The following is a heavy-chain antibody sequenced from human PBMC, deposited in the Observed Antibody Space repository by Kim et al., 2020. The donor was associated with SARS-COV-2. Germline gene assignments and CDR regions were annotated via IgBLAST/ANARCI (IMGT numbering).Heavy chain of an antibody. V-gene: IGHV6-1*01. J-gene: IGHJ4*02. Sequence: SQTLSLTCAISGDSVSSNSAAWNWIRQSPSRGLEWLGRTYYRSKWYNDYAVSVKSRITINPDTSKNQFSLQLNSVTPEDTAVYYCASGRITMVRGARSGFDYWGQGTLVTVSS. CDR1: GDSVSSNSAA. D-gene: IGHD3-10*01. CDR2: TYYRSKWYN. CDR3: ASGRITMVRGARSGFDY.